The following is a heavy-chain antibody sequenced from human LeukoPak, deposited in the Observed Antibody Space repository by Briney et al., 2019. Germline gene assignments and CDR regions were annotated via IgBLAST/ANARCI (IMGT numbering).Heavy chain of an antibody. CDR2: MNPNSGNT. V-gene: IGHV1-8*01. CDR3: AVMAAAGIDY. J-gene: IGHJ4*02. Sequence: GASVTVSCKASGYTFTSYDINWVRQAAGQGLEWMGWMNPNSGNTDYAQKFPGRVTLTRNPSITTAYMELSSLRSEDTAVYYCAVMAAAGIDYWGQGTLVTVSS. CDR1: GYTFTSYD. D-gene: IGHD6-13*01.